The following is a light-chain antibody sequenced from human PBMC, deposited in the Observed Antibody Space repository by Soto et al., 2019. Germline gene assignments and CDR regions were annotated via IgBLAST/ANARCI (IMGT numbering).Light chain of an antibody. CDR2: DAS. V-gene: IGKV1-33*01. Sequence: DIQMTQSPSSLSASVGDRVTITCQASQDLSNYLNWYQQKPGKAPKLLIYDASNLEIGVPSRFSGSGSGTDFTFTISSLQPADIATYYCQQYDNLPPYTFGQGTKLEIK. CDR3: QQYDNLPPYT. CDR1: QDLSNY. J-gene: IGKJ2*01.